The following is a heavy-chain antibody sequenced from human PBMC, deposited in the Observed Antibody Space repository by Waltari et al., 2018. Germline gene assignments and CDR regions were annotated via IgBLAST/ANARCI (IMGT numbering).Heavy chain of an antibody. CDR1: GSPFTNYA. Sequence: QVQLVQSGSELKKPGASVKVSCKASGSPFTNYAVNWVRQAPGQGLEWMGWINTITGKPTYAQGFTGRFFFSLNTSVSTAFLQITSLKADDTAVYYCARDISRGYASDYWGQGTLVTVSS. V-gene: IGHV7-4-1*02. CDR3: ARDISRGYASDY. D-gene: IGHD5-12*01. J-gene: IGHJ4*02. CDR2: INTITGKP.